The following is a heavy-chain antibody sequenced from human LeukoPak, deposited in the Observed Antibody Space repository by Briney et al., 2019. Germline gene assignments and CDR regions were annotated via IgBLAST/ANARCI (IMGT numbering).Heavy chain of an antibody. D-gene: IGHD1-26*01. Sequence: ASVKVSCKASGYTFTSHDINWVRQAPGQGLEWMGWMNPDTGNTGYAQKFQGRVTMTRNTSMSTAYMELSSLRSEDTAVYYCARGALGGRALLNCGGRGTLVTVSS. CDR3: ARGALGGRALLNC. CDR1: GYTFTSHD. J-gene: IGHJ4*02. V-gene: IGHV1-8*01. CDR2: MNPDTGNT.